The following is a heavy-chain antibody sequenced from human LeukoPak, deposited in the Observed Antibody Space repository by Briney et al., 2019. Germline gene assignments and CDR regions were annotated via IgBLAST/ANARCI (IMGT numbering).Heavy chain of an antibody. CDR3: ARDYGATFYDILSGRPLGY. CDR2: ISYDGNNE. CDR1: GFTFSSYA. V-gene: IGHV3-30-3*01. Sequence: GGSLRLSCAASGFTFSSYAMYWVRQAPGKGLEWVAVISYDGNNEYYADSVKGRFTLSRDNSKNTLYLQMISLRAEDTAVYYCARDYGATFYDILSGRPLGYWGQGTLVTVSS. D-gene: IGHD3-9*01. J-gene: IGHJ4*02.